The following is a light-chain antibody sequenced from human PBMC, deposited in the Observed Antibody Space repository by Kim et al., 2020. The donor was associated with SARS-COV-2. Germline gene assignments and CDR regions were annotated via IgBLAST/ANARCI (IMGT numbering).Light chain of an antibody. CDR3: QQFGSSYT. V-gene: IGKV3-20*01. J-gene: IGKJ2*01. CDR1: QTVTTNS. Sequence: LSPGERATLSCRASQTVTTNSLAWYQQKPGQAPRLLIFGTSSRATGIPDRFSGSGSGTDFTLTISRLEPEDFAVYYCQQFGSSYTFGQGTKLEI. CDR2: GTS.